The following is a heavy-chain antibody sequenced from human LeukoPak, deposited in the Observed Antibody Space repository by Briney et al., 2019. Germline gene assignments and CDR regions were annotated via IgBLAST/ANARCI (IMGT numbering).Heavy chain of an antibody. CDR2: MYHSEST. J-gene: IGHJ4*02. CDR1: GYSISRGYS. CDR3: ARRGDILTDYAFDY. V-gene: IGHV4-38-2*01. D-gene: IGHD3-9*01. Sequence: SETLSLTCAVSGYSISRGYSWGWIRQPPGMGLEWIGNMYHSESTHYNPSLKSRVTISVDTSKNQFSLRLSSVTAADTAVYYCARRGDILTDYAFDYWGQGTLVTVSS.